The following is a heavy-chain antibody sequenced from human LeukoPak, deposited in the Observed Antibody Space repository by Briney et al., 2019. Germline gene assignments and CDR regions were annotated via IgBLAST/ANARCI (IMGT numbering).Heavy chain of an antibody. CDR3: AKDRSGVYDY. V-gene: IGHV3-30*18. J-gene: IGHJ4*02. CDR1: GFTFSSYG. CDR2: ISYDGSNK. Sequence: GGSLRLSCAASGFTFSSYGMHWVRQAPGKGLEWVAVISYDGSNKYYADSVKGRFTISRDNSKNTLYLQMNSLRAEDTAVYYCAKDRSGVYDYWGQGTLVTVSS. D-gene: IGHD7-27*01.